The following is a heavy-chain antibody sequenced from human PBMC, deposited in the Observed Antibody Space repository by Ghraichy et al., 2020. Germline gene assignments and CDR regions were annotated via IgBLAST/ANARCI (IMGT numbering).Heavy chain of an antibody. CDR2: IDWDGDT. CDR3: ARIFAGSYFNN. V-gene: IGHV2-70*01. Sequence: SGPTLLKPTQTLTLTCTFSGFSLSSSGVCITWNRQAPGKALEWLALIDWDGDTLYNPSLKSRVTISEDTSTNQVVLTMTNMDPVDTATYYCARIFAGSYFNNWGQGSLVTVSS. J-gene: IGHJ4*02. CDR1: GFSLSSSGVC.